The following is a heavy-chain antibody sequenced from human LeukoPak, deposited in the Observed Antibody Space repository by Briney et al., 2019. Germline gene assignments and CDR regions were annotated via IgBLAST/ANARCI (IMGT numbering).Heavy chain of an antibody. J-gene: IGHJ4*02. CDR1: GFTLSSYA. D-gene: IGHD2-15*01. CDR3: AEAPATTCRGAFCYPFDY. V-gene: IGHV3-23*01. Sequence: GGSLRLSCAASGFTLSSYAMSWVRQAPGKGLEWVSAISDTGNTYHADSVKGRFTISRDSSKNTLFLQMNRLRPEDAAVYYCAEAPATTCRGAFCYPFDYWGLGTLVTVSS. CDR2: ISDTGNT.